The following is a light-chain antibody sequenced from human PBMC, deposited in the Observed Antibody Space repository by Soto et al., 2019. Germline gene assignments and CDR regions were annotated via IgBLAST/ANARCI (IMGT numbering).Light chain of an antibody. CDR1: QTVSNY. J-gene: IGKJ5*01. CDR3: QQRMNWPLT. V-gene: IGKV3-11*01. Sequence: EIMLTQSPATLSLSPGERATLSCRASQTVSNYLLWYQQKPGQAPRLLIYDASNRATGIPARFSGSGSETDFTLTISSLEPEDVAVYYCQQRMNWPLTFGQGTRLEIK. CDR2: DAS.